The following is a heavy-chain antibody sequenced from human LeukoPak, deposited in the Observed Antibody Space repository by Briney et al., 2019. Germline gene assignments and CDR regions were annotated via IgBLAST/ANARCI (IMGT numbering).Heavy chain of an antibody. J-gene: IGHJ6*02. CDR3: ARSRYTRGPIYYYYGMDV. CDR2: SSSSSSTI. CDR1: GFTFSSYS. Sequence: SGGSLRLSCAASGFTFSSYSMNWVRQAPGKGLEWVSYSSSSSSTIYYADSVKGRFTISRDNAKNSLYLQMNSLRAEDTAVYYCARSRYTRGPIYYYYGMDVWGQGTTVTVSS. V-gene: IGHV3-48*01. D-gene: IGHD2-2*02.